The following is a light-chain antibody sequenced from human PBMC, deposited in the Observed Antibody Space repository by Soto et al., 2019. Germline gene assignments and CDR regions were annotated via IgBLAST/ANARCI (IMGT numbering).Light chain of an antibody. V-gene: IGKV3-15*01. CDR2: GAS. J-gene: IGKJ1*01. Sequence: VLTQSPGTLSLSPGERATLSCRASQSVSSNLAWYQQKPGQAPRLLIYGASTRATGIPARFSGSGSGTEFTLTISSLQSEDFAVYYCQEYDKWLTWTFGQGTKVDIK. CDR3: QEYDKWLTWT. CDR1: QSVSSN.